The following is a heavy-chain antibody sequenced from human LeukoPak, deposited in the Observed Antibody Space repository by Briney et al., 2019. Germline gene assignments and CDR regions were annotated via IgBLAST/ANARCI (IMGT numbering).Heavy chain of an antibody. V-gene: IGHV3-13*01. J-gene: IGHJ3*02. CDR2: IGIADDT. Sequence: GGSLRLSCAASGFTFRNYVMHWVRQFPGRGLEWVSAIGIADDTHYPDSVKGRFTISRENAKNSLYLQMNSLRDGDTAVYYCVRGGIQVSGIDAFDIWGQGTMVTVSS. D-gene: IGHD5/OR15-5a*01. CDR1: GFTFRNYV. CDR3: VRGGIQVSGIDAFDI.